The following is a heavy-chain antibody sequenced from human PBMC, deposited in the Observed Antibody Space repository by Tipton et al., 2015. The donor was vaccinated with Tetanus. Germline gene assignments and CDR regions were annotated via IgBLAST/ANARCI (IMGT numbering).Heavy chain of an antibody. D-gene: IGHD6-19*01. CDR3: ARWTTYGSGWYIDY. Sequence: GSLRLSCAASGFTFSSYWMHWVRQAPGKGLVWVARISNDGSATNYADSVKGRFTISRDNAKDTLYLQMNGLRAEDTAVYYCARWTTYGSGWYIDYWGHGTLVTVSS. CDR2: ISNDGSAT. V-gene: IGHV3-74*01. CDR1: GFTFSSYW. J-gene: IGHJ4*01.